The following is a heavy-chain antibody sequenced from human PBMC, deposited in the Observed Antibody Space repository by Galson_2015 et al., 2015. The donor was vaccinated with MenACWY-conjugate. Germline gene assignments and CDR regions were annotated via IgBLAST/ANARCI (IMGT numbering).Heavy chain of an antibody. CDR3: ARDPMGVDGSGSYYIPDRYYYYYYGMDV. D-gene: IGHD3-10*01. CDR1: GYTFTSYA. Sequence: SVKVSCKASGYTFTSYAMHWVRQAPGQRLEWMGWINAGNGNTKYSQKFRGRVTMTRDTSTSTVYMELSSLRSEDTAVYYCARDPMGVDGSGSYYIPDRYYYYYYGMDVWGQGTTVTVSS. CDR2: INAGNGNT. V-gene: IGHV1-3*01. J-gene: IGHJ6*02.